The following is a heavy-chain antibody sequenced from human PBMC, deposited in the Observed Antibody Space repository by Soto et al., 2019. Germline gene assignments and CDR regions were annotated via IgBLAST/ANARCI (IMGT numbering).Heavy chain of an antibody. J-gene: IGHJ4*02. Sequence: GASVKGSCKVSGYTLTELSMHWVRQAPGKGLEWMGGFDPEDGETIYAQKFQGRVTMTEDTSTDTAYMELSSLRSDDTAVYYCGREASLSVSSSARELDFWGQGTLVTVSS. CDR3: GREASLSVSSSARELDF. D-gene: IGHD2-2*01. CDR2: FDPEDGET. V-gene: IGHV1-24*01. CDR1: GYTLTELS.